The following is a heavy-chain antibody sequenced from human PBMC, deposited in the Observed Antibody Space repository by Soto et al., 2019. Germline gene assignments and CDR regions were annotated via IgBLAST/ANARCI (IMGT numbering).Heavy chain of an antibody. Sequence: HHGGSLRLCCATSGFTFSTYLMTGVRQAPGKGLQWVANINHDGSEKYYVDSVKGRATIFRDNAKNSLYLQMNSLRDEDTAVYYCTRDKVDCSGGSCYYFDYWGQGTLVTFSS. D-gene: IGHD2-15*01. V-gene: IGHV3-7*01. J-gene: IGHJ4*02. CDR2: INHDGSEK. CDR3: TRDKVDCSGGSCYYFDY. CDR1: GFTFSTYL.